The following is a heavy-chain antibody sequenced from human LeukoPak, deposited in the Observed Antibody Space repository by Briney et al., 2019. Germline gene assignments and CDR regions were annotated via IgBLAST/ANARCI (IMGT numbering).Heavy chain of an antibody. J-gene: IGHJ6*03. V-gene: IGHV1-69*05. CDR1: GGTFGSYA. CDR2: IIPIFGTA. CDR3: ARHVLGDDSSGYSYYYYMDV. Sequence: ASVKVSCKASGGTFGSYAISWVRQAPGQGLEWMGRIIPIFGTANYAQKFQGRVTITTDESTSTAYMELSSLRSEDTAVYYCARHVLGDDSSGYSYYYYMDVWGKGTTVTVSS. D-gene: IGHD3-22*01.